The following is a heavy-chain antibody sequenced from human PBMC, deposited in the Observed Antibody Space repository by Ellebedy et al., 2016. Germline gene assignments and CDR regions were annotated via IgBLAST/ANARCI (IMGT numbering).Heavy chain of an antibody. Sequence: SETLSLTXAVSGGSISSSNWWSWVRQPPGKGLEWIGEIYHSGSTNYNPSLKSRVTISVDKSKNQFSLKLSSVTAADTAVYYCARALIYGVRSRRRFDPWGQGTLVTVSS. D-gene: IGHD6-13*01. V-gene: IGHV4-4*02. CDR1: GGSISSSNW. J-gene: IGHJ5*02. CDR3: ARALIYGVRSRRRFDP. CDR2: IYHSGST.